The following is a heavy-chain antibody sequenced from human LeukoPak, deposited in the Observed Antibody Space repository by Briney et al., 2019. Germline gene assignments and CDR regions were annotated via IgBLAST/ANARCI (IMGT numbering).Heavy chain of an antibody. CDR1: GFTFSSYS. CDR3: AKGAGFSGSYWHDY. V-gene: IGHV3-23*01. Sequence: SGGSLRLSCAASGFTFSSYSMTWVRQAPGKGLEWVSAISGSGGTTYYADSVQGRFTISRDTSKNTLFLQMNSLRAEDTAVYYCAKGAGFSGSYWHDYWGQGALVTVSS. CDR2: ISGSGGTT. J-gene: IGHJ4*02. D-gene: IGHD1-26*01.